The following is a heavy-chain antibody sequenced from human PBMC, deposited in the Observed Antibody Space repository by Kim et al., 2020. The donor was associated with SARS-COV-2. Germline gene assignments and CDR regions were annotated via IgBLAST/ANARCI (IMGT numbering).Heavy chain of an antibody. CDR2: GST. Sequence: GSTYYNPSLKSRVTISVDTSKNQFSLKLSSVTAADTAVYYCARHRGLFDYWGQGTLVTVSS. J-gene: IGHJ4*02. CDR3: ARHRGLFDY. V-gene: IGHV4-39*01.